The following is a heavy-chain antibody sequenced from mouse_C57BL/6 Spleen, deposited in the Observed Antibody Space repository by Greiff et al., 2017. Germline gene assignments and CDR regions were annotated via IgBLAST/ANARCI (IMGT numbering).Heavy chain of an antibody. Sequence: EVKLVESGGDLVKPGGSLKLSCAASGFTFSSYGMSWVRQTPDKRLEWVATISSGGSYTYYPDSVKGRFTISRDNAKNTLYLQMSSLKSEDTAMYYCARQYGYDYFDYWGQGTTLTVSS. CDR2: ISSGGSYT. J-gene: IGHJ2*01. CDR3: ARQYGYDYFDY. V-gene: IGHV5-6*01. CDR1: GFTFSSYG. D-gene: IGHD2-2*01.